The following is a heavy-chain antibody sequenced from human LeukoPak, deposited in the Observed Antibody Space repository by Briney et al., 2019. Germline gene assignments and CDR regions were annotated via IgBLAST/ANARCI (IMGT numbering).Heavy chain of an antibody. CDR1: GFTFSSYT. J-gene: IGHJ4*02. CDR3: ARGIQDIDY. CDR2: ISGSSSTI. Sequence: GGSLRLSCAASGFTFSSYTMNWVRQAPGKGLEWVSYISGSSSTIYYADSVKGRFTISRDNAKKSVYLQMNSLRAEDTAVYYCARGIQDIDYWGQGTLVTVSS. V-gene: IGHV3-48*01.